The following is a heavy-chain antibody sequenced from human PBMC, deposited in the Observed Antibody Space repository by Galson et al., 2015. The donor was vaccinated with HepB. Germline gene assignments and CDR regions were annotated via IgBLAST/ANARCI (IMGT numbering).Heavy chain of an antibody. D-gene: IGHD6-6*01. J-gene: IGHJ4*02. CDR1: GFSFRDYY. Sequence: SLRLSCAASGFSFRDYYMSWIRQAPGKGLDWVSSITGNSESTHYADSVKGRFTISRDNADNLVYVEMNGLRAEDTAVYYCVKDLGRVRHVRGYWGQGTLVTVSS. CDR2: ITGNSEST. V-gene: IGHV3-11*05. CDR3: VKDLGRVRHVRGY.